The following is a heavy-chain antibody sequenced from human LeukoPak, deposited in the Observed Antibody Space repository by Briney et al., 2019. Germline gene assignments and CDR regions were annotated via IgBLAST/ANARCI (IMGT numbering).Heavy chain of an antibody. CDR2: VGAYNGNT. J-gene: IGHJ4*02. CDR3: ARDQRLFPVAAPYYFDY. CDR1: GYTVTSYG. V-gene: IGHV1-18*01. Sequence: GASVKVSCKAAGYTVTSYGLSWVRQAPGQGLEWMGWVGAYNGNTNYAQKLQDRVTMTTDPSTSTAYMELRSLRSDDTAVYYCARDQRLFPVAAPYYFDYWGQGTLVTVSS. D-gene: IGHD6-19*01.